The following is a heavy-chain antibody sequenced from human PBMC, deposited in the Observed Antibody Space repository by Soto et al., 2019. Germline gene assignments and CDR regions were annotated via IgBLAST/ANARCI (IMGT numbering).Heavy chain of an antibody. Sequence: ASVKVPCKVSGYTLTELSMHWVRQAPGKGLEWMGGFDPEDGETIYAQKFQGRVTITADESTSTAYMELSSLRSEDTAVYYCAHNRRILLWFGDYRYNWFDPWGQGTLVTVSS. J-gene: IGHJ5*02. V-gene: IGHV1-24*01. D-gene: IGHD3-10*01. CDR2: FDPEDGET. CDR1: GYTLTELS. CDR3: AHNRRILLWFGDYRYNWFDP.